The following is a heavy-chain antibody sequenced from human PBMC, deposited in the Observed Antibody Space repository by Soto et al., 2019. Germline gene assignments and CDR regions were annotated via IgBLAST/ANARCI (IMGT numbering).Heavy chain of an antibody. Sequence: VASLRLSCAASGFTFSSYWMSWVRQAPGKGLKWVANIKQDGSEKYYVDSVKGRFTISRDNAKNTLYLQMNSLRAEDTAVYYCARDGANYDILTGPDAFDIWGQGTMVTVSS. D-gene: IGHD3-9*01. V-gene: IGHV3-7*01. CDR3: ARDGANYDILTGPDAFDI. J-gene: IGHJ3*02. CDR1: GFTFSSYW. CDR2: IKQDGSEK.